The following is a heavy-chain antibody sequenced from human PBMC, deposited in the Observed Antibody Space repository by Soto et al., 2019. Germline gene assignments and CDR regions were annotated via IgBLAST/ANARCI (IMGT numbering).Heavy chain of an antibody. CDR1: GGTFSSYA. CDR3: AREGGYSGYGGMDV. V-gene: IGHV1-69*13. D-gene: IGHD5-12*01. CDR2: IIPIFGTA. J-gene: IGHJ6*02. Sequence: SVEVSCEASGGTFSSYAISWVRQAPGQGLEWMGGIIPIFGTANYAQKFQGRVTITADESTSTAYMELSSLRSEDTAVYYCAREGGYSGYGGMDVWGPGTTLTVSS.